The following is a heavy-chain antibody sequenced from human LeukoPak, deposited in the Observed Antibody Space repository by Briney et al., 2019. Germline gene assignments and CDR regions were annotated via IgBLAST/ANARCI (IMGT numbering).Heavy chain of an antibody. CDR1: GFTFGDYA. Sequence: GGSLRLSCTASGFTFGDYAMSWFRKAPGKGLEWVGFIRSKAYGGTTEYAASVKGRFTISRDDSKSIAYLQMNSLKTEDTAVYYCTRVDTATPFDYWGQGTLVTVSS. D-gene: IGHD5-18*01. CDR3: TRVDTATPFDY. CDR2: IRSKAYGGTT. J-gene: IGHJ4*02. V-gene: IGHV3-49*03.